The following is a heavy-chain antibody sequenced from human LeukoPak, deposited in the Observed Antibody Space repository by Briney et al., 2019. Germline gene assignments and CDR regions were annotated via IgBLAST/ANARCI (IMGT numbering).Heavy chain of an antibody. J-gene: IGHJ4*02. V-gene: IGHV3-23*01. D-gene: IGHD5-18*01. Sequence: GGTLRLSCAASGFTFSTYGMNWVRQAPGKGLEWVSAISGRDGNTYYADSVKGRFTISRDNSKNTLYLQMNSLRAEDTAVYYCAKDSRRVSTVTAMVTKTRTFLDYWGQGTLVTVSS. CDR1: GFTFSTYG. CDR2: ISGRDGNT. CDR3: AKDSRRVSTVTAMVTKTRTFLDY.